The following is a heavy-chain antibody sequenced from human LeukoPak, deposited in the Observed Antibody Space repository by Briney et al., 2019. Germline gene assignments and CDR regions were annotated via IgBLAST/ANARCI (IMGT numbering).Heavy chain of an antibody. D-gene: IGHD3-22*01. CDR1: GGTFSSYA. CDR2: IIPIFGTA. J-gene: IGHJ5*02. V-gene: IGHV1-69*13. CDR3: AREDSSGYYPKLGP. Sequence: SVKVSYKASGGTFSSYAISWVRQAPGQGLEWMGGIIPIFGTANYAQKFQGRVTITADESTSTAYMELSSLRSEDTAVYYCAREDSSGYYPKLGPWGQGTLVTVSS.